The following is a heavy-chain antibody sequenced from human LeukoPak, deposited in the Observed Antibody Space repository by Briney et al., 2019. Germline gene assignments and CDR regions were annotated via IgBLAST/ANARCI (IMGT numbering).Heavy chain of an antibody. V-gene: IGHV3-11*01. Sequence: GGSLRLSCAASGFTFSDYYMSWIRQAPGKGLEWVSYISSSGSTIYYADSVKGRFTISRDNAKNSLYLQMNSLRAEDTAVYYCAREKVRGVIITNYFDYWGQGTLVTVSS. J-gene: IGHJ4*02. D-gene: IGHD3-10*01. CDR1: GFTFSDYY. CDR2: ISSSGSTI. CDR3: AREKVRGVIITNYFDY.